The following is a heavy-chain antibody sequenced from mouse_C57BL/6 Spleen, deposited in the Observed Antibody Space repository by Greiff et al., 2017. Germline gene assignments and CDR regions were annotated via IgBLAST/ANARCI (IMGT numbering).Heavy chain of an antibody. CDR3: ARCWGTWSYSMDS. J-gene: IGHJ4*01. CDR2: ISSGSSTI. CDR1: GFTFSDYG. D-gene: IGHD4-1*01. V-gene: IGHV5-17*01. Sequence: EVKLMESGGGLVKPGGSLKLSCAASGFTFSDYGMHWVRQAPEKGLEWVAYISSGSSTIYYADTVKGRFTISRDNAKNTLFLQMTSLRSEDTAMYYCARCWGTWSYSMDSWGKGTSVTVSS.